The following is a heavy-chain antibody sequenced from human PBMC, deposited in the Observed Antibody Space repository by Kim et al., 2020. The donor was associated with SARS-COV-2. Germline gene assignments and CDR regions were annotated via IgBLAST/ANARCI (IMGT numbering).Heavy chain of an antibody. V-gene: IGHV4-38-2*02. CDR2: IYHSGST. Sequence: SETLSLTCTVSGYSISSGYYWGWIRQPPGKGLEWIGSIYHSGSTYYNPSLKSRVTISVDTSKNQFSLKLSSVTAADTAVYYCARGYCSGGSCYLSDYWGQGTLVTVSS. CDR1: GYSISSGYY. J-gene: IGHJ4*02. CDR3: ARGYCSGGSCYLSDY. D-gene: IGHD2-15*01.